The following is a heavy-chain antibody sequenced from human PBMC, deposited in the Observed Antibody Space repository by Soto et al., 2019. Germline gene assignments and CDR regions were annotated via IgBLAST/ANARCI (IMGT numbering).Heavy chain of an antibody. V-gene: IGHV3-23*01. CDR3: AKDLYYDTPVIGPFDY. CDR2: ISGSGGST. CDR1: GFTFISYA. J-gene: IGHJ4*02. D-gene: IGHD3-22*01. Sequence: CLRLSCAASGFTFISYAMSWVRQAPGKGLEWVSAISGSGGSTYYADSVKGRFTISRDNSKNTLYLQMNSLRAEDTAVYYCAKDLYYDTPVIGPFDYWGQGTLVTVSS.